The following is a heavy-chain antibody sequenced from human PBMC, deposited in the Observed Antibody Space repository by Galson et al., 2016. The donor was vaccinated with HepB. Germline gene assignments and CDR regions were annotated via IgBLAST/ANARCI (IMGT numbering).Heavy chain of an antibody. CDR1: GASVTTYF. J-gene: IGHJ2*01. Sequence: SETLSLTCTVSGASVTTYFWSWIRQPPGKGLEWIGYILHSRSTNFNPSLKSRVTISVDTTRNQFSLTLTPVTAADAGVYYCARQDGSRYLDLWGRGTLVTVSS. CDR3: ARQDGSRYLDL. CDR2: ILHSRST. D-gene: IGHD2-15*01. V-gene: IGHV4-59*02.